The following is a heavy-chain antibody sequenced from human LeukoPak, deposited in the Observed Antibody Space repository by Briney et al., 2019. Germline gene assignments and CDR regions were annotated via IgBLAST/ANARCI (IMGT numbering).Heavy chain of an antibody. CDR1: GFTFSSDS. V-gene: IGHV3-48*01. CDR3: ARQVTTYDF. CDR2: ISSSYIT. Sequence: GGSLRLSCAAPGFTFSSDSMNWVRQAPGKGPEWVSYISSSYITHYADSVKGRFTISRDNAKNSLYLQMNSLRAEDTAVYYCARQVTTYDFWGQGTLVTVSS. J-gene: IGHJ4*02. D-gene: IGHD4-17*01.